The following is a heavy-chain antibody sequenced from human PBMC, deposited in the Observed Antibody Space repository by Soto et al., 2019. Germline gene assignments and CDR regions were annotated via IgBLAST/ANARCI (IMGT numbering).Heavy chain of an antibody. CDR3: VKGSPYYDILTGHTPSPY. CDR2: LTQSGHAT. D-gene: IGHD3-9*01. V-gene: IGHV3-11*04. CDR1: GFTFSDYY. Sequence: GGSLRLSCAASGFTFSDYYMSWIRQTPGKGLEWVSYLTQSGHATVYADSVRGRFTISRDNNKNSLHLQMSSLRPEDTAIYYCVKGSPYYDILTGHTPSPYWGQGTVVTVSA. J-gene: IGHJ4*02.